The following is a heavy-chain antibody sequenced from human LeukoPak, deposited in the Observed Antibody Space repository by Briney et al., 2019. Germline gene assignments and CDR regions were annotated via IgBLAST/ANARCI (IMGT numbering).Heavy chain of an antibody. D-gene: IGHD3-3*01. CDR1: GYSFTSYW. J-gene: IGHJ4*02. Sequence: GESLKISCKGSGYSFTSYWIGWVCQMPGKGLEWMGIIYPGDSDTRYSPSFQGQVTISADKSISTAYLQWSSLKASDTAMYYCARRGTYYDFWSGYPFDYWGQGTLVTVSS. V-gene: IGHV5-51*01. CDR2: IYPGDSDT. CDR3: ARRGTYYDFWSGYPFDY.